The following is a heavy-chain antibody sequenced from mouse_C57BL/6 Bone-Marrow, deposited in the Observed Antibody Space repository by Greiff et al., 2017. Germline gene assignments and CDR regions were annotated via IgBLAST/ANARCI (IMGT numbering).Heavy chain of an antibody. CDR3: AREGLGSGSSYGWYFDV. V-gene: IGHV1-75*01. CDR2: IFPGSGST. D-gene: IGHD1-1*01. CDR1: GYTFTDYY. Sequence: QVQLQQSGPELVKPGASVKISCKASGYTFTDYYINWVKQRPGQGLEWIGWIFPGSGSTYYNEKFKGKATLTVDKSSSTAYMLLSSLTSEDSAVYFCAREGLGSGSSYGWYFDVWGTGTTVTVAS. J-gene: IGHJ1*03.